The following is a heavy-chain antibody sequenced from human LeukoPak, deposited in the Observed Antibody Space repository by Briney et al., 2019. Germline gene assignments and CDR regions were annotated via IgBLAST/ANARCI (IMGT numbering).Heavy chain of an antibody. Sequence: SETLSLTCTVSGGSISSYYWSWIRQPPGKGLEWIGYIYYSGSTNYNPSLKSRVTISVDTSKNQFSLKLSSVTAADTAVYYCARDLSGSYPLDAFDTWGQGTMVTVSS. J-gene: IGHJ3*02. CDR2: IYYSGST. CDR1: GGSISSYY. V-gene: IGHV4-59*01. CDR3: ARDLSGSYPLDAFDT. D-gene: IGHD1-26*01.